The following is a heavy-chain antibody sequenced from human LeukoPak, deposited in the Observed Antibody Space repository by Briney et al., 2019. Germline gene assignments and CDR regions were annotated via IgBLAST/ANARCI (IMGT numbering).Heavy chain of an antibody. V-gene: IGHV3-30*18. J-gene: IGHJ4*02. D-gene: IGHD2-2*02. Sequence: PGGSLRLSCAASGCTFSSYGMHWVRQAPGKGLEWVAVISYDGSNKYYADSVKGRFTISRDNSKNTLYLQMNSLRAEDTAVYYCAKDSDTHFDYWGQGTLVTVSS. CDR3: AKDSDTHFDY. CDR2: ISYDGSNK. CDR1: GCTFSSYG.